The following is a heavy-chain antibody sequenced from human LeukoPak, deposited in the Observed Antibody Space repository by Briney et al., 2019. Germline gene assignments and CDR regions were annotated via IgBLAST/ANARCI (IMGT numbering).Heavy chain of an antibody. CDR2: IYPGDSDT. Sequence: GESLKISCKGSGYSFTSYWIGWVRQMPGKGLEWMGIIYPGDSDTRYSPSFQGQVTISADKSISTAYLQWSSLKASDTAMYYCARPNLDRSGYANWFDPWGQGTLVTVSS. J-gene: IGHJ5*02. D-gene: IGHD3-22*01. V-gene: IGHV5-51*01. CDR3: ARPNLDRSGYANWFDP. CDR1: GYSFTSYW.